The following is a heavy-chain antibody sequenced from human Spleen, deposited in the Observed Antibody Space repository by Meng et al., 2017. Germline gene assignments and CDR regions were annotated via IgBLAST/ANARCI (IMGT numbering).Heavy chain of an antibody. CDR2: IDPKSGDT. V-gene: IGHV1-2*06. CDR3: VRDEDISAAGKLFGDY. CDR1: GYNFPDYW. D-gene: IGHD6-13*01. J-gene: IGHJ4*02. Sequence: QGQLGESGVEVKNPGASVKVSCKPSGYNFPDYWLHWVRRAPGQGLEWMGRIDPKSGDTHYAQSFQGRVTMTGDTSISTAYMELSGLRSDDTAMYYCVRDEDISAAGKLFGDYWGQGTLVTVSS.